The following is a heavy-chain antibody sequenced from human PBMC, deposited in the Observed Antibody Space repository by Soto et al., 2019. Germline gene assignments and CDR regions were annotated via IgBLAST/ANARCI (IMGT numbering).Heavy chain of an antibody. CDR1: GFTFSRFG. Sequence: QVQVVESGGGVVQPGRSLRLSCAASGFTFSRFGMHWVRQAPGKGLEWVAVIWHDGKNKYYADSVKGRFTISRDNSKNTPYLEMNSLRDEDTAVYYCARDPGQDEAMDYWGQGTLVTVSS. CDR2: IWHDGKNK. J-gene: IGHJ4*02. CDR3: ARDPGQDEAMDY. V-gene: IGHV3-33*01.